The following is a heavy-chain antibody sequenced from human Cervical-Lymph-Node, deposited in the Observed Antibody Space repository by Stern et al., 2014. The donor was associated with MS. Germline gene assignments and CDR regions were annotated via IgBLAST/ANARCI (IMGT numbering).Heavy chain of an antibody. CDR2: ISKDGAT. CDR1: GFTVSDNY. D-gene: IGHD1-1*01. J-gene: IGHJ4*02. CDR3: ARDTDSPERSDW. V-gene: IGHV3-53*01. Sequence: EVQLVESGGGLIQSGGSLRLSCAASGFTVSDNYMTWVRQAPGKGLEWVSLISKDGATYYADSVKGRFTISRDNFKNMVYLQMQSLRAEDTAVYYCARDTDSPERSDWWGRGTLVTVSS.